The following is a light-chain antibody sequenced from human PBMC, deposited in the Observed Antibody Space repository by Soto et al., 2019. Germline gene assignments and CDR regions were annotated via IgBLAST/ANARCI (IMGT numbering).Light chain of an antibody. J-gene: IGKJ1*01. Sequence: DIQLTQSPSTLSPSVGDRVTITCRASQRISTYLDWYQQKPGKAPKFLLYDSSKLQSGVPSRFSGGGSGTDFTLTISSRQAEEFATDYCQQSYSTPRTFGQGTKVDI. CDR1: QRISTY. CDR3: QQSYSTPRT. CDR2: DSS. V-gene: IGKV1-39*01.